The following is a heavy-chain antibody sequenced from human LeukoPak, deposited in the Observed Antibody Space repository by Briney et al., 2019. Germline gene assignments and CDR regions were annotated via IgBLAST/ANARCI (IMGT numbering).Heavy chain of an antibody. Sequence: ASVKVSCKASGYTLTSYYMHWVRQAPGQGLEWMGIINPGGGNTSYAQKFQDRVTMTRDTSTSTVYMDLSSLRSEDTAVYYCAKDLRWDHPGFDPWGQGTLVIVSS. D-gene: IGHD4-23*01. J-gene: IGHJ5*02. CDR2: INPGGGNT. V-gene: IGHV1-46*01. CDR3: AKDLRWDHPGFDP. CDR1: GYTLTSYY.